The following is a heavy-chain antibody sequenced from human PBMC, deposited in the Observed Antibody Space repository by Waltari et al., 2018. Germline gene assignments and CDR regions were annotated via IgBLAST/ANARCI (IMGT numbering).Heavy chain of an antibody. CDR2: INSDGSTT. Sequence: VQLVESGGGLVQSGGSLRLSCAASGFTFSSYWMHWVRQAPGKGLVWVSRINSDGSTTNYADSVRGRFTFSRDNAENTLYLQMNSLRAEDTAVYFCVKEGVGSAFDIWGQGTMVTVSS. D-gene: IGHD3-3*01. J-gene: IGHJ3*02. V-gene: IGHV3-74*01. CDR1: GFTFSSYW. CDR3: VKEGVGSAFDI.